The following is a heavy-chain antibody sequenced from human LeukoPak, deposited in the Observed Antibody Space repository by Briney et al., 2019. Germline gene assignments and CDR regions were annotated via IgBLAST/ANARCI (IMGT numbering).Heavy chain of an antibody. J-gene: IGHJ4*02. CDR3: ARGEYYYDSSGYLLGPTFDY. CDR2: INPNSGGT. CDR1: GYTFTGYY. D-gene: IGHD3-22*01. V-gene: IGHV1-2*02. Sequence: GASVKVSCKASGYTFTGYYMHWVRQAPGQGLEWMGWINPNSGGTNYAQKFQGRVTMTRDTSISTAYMELSRLRSDDTAVYYCARGEYYYDSSGYLLGPTFDYWGQGTLVTVSS.